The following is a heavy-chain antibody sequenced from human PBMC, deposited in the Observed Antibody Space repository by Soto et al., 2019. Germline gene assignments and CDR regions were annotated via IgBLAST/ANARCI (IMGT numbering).Heavy chain of an antibody. CDR1: GYSLTTHW. D-gene: IGHD2-2*01. Sequence: GESLKISCEGSGYSLTTHWINWVRQMPGKGLEWMGRIDPSQSYFNYNPSFQGHVTISADKSTSKAYLQWNSLEASDTAIYYCARGYCTTTICDPWFDPWGQGTLVTVSS. J-gene: IGHJ5*02. V-gene: IGHV5-10-1*01. CDR2: IDPSQSYF. CDR3: ARGYCTTTICDPWFDP.